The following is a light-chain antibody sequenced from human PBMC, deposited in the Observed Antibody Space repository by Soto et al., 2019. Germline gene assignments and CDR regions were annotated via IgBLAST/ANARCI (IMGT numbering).Light chain of an antibody. CDR3: QQYGSSPT. V-gene: IGKV3-20*01. Sequence: EIVLTQSPGTLSLSPGEGATLSCRASQTISRSLLAWYQQKPGQAPRLLISGASSRATGIPDRFSGGGSGTDFTLTISRLEPEDLAVYYCQQYGSSPTFGGGTKVEIK. J-gene: IGKJ4*01. CDR2: GAS. CDR1: QTISRSL.